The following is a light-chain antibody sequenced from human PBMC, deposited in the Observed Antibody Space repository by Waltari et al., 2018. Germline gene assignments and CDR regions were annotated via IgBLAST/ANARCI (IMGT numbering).Light chain of an antibody. V-gene: IGLV3-21*02. CDR1: NIGGRS. J-gene: IGLJ3*02. CDR2: LDS. CDR3: HVWDGKTVM. Sequence: SSVLTQAPSVSVAPGQTATVTCGGDNIGGRSVHWYQQRPGRAPVLVVYLDSDRPSGIPDRFSGSKAGNAATRTISRVEAGDEADYYCHVWDGKTVMFGGGTKLTVL.